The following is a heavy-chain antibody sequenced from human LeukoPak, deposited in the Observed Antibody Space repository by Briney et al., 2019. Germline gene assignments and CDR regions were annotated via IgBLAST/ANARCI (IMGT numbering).Heavy chain of an antibody. CDR3: ARPIAAAGRGLDY. J-gene: IGHJ4*02. D-gene: IGHD6-13*01. V-gene: IGHV1-3*01. Sequence: KFQGRVTITRDTSASTAYMELGSLRSEDTAVYYCARPIAAAGRGLDYWGQGTLVTVSS.